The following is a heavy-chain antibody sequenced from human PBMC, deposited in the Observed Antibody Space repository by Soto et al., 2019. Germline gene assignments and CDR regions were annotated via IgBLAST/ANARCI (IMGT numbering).Heavy chain of an antibody. Sequence: SQTLSLTCTVSGGSISSYYWRWIRQPPGKGLEWIGEINHSGSTNYNPSLKSRVTISVDTSKNQFSLKLSSVTAADTAVYYCARERRDGVAATPYYYYGMDVWGQGTTVTVSS. CDR2: INHSGST. V-gene: IGHV4-34*01. J-gene: IGHJ6*02. CDR3: ARERRDGVAATPYYYYGMDV. D-gene: IGHD2-15*01. CDR1: GGSISSYY.